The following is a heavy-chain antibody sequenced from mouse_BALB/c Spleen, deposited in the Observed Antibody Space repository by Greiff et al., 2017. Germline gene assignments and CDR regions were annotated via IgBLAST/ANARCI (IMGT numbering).Heavy chain of an antibody. J-gene: IGHJ3*01. CDR2: ISSGSSTI. CDR1: GFTFSSFG. CDR3: ARGLFAY. Sequence: EVMLVESGGGLVQPGGSRKLSCAASGFTFSSFGMHWVRQAPEKGLEWVAYISSGSSTIYYADTVKGRFTISRDNPKNTLFLQMTSLRSEDTAMYYCARGLFAYWGQGTLVTVSA. D-gene: IGHD3-3*01. V-gene: IGHV5-17*02.